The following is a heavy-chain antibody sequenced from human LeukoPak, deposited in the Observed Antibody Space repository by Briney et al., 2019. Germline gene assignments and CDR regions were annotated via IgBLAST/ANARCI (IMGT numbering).Heavy chain of an antibody. CDR2: ISYDGSNK. CDR3: ARDLGDDYVVLWFDP. Sequence: GGSLRLSCAASGFTFSSYAMHWVRQAPGKGLEWVAAISYDGSNKYYADSVKGRFTISRDNSKNTLYLQMNSLRAEDTAVYYCARDLGDDYVVLWFDPWGQGTLVTVSS. D-gene: IGHD4-17*01. J-gene: IGHJ5*02. V-gene: IGHV3-30*04. CDR1: GFTFSSYA.